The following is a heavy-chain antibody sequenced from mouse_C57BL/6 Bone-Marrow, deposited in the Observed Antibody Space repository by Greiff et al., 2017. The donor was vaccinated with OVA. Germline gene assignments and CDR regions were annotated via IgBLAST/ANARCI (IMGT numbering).Heavy chain of an antibody. CDR2: IYPGDGGP. V-gene: IGHV1-82*01. D-gene: IGHD3-2*02. Sequence: VHLQQSEPGLVKPGASVKLSCKASGYAFSSSWMTWVRQGPGKGLEWIGRIYPGDGGPNYIGTLKGRATLTADKSSSTAYTQLSILTSEDAAVYVCARSAAQYDYWGQGTTLTVSS. J-gene: IGHJ2*01. CDR3: ARSAAQYDY. CDR1: GYAFSSSW.